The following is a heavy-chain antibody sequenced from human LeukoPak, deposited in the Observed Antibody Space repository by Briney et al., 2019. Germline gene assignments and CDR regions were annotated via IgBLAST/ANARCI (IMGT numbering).Heavy chain of an antibody. Sequence: GGSLRLSCAASGFTFSSYSMNWVRQAPGKGLEWVAVISYDGSNKYYADSVKGRFTISRDNSKNTLYLQMNSLRAEDTAVYYCARDRQLAFKDPFDYWGQGTLVTVSS. J-gene: IGHJ4*02. CDR2: ISYDGSNK. D-gene: IGHD6-13*01. V-gene: IGHV3-30*03. CDR3: ARDRQLAFKDPFDY. CDR1: GFTFSSYS.